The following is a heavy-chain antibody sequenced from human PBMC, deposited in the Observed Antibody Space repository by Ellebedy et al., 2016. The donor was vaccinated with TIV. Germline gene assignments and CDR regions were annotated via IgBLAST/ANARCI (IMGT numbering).Heavy chain of an antibody. Sequence: SETLSLXXTVSGGSISSYYWSWIRQPPGKGLEWIGYIYYSGSTNYNPSLKSRVTISVDTSKNQFSLKLSSVTAADTAVYYCARGEYGDYDAGAFDIWGQGTMVTVSS. D-gene: IGHD4-17*01. CDR2: IYYSGST. CDR1: GGSISSYY. CDR3: ARGEYGDYDAGAFDI. J-gene: IGHJ3*02. V-gene: IGHV4-59*01.